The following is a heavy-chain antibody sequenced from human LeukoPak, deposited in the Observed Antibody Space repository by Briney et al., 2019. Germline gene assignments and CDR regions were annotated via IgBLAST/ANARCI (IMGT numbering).Heavy chain of an antibody. CDR1: GYRFTSYW. Sequence: GESLKISCKGFGYRFTSYWIAWVRQMPGKGLEWVGIIYPGDSDTRYSPSFQGQVTISADKSISTAYLQWSSLKASDTAMYYCARTYNNSPDAFDIWGQGTMVTVSS. CDR3: ARTYNNSPDAFDI. V-gene: IGHV5-51*01. D-gene: IGHD6-13*01. J-gene: IGHJ3*02. CDR2: IYPGDSDT.